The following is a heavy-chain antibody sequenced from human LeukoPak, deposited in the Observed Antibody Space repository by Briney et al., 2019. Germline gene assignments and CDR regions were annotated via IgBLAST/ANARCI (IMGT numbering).Heavy chain of an antibody. CDR1: GFTFSSYA. CDR2: ISGSGGST. J-gene: IGHJ4*02. V-gene: IGHV3-23*01. CDR3: AKGGAAAGTGPSYFDY. Sequence: PGGSLRLSCAASGFTFSSYAMSWVRQAPGKGLEWVSAISGSGGSTYYADSVKGRFTISRDNSKNTLYLQMNSLRAEDTAVYYCAKGGAAAGTGPSYFDYWGQGTLVTVSS. D-gene: IGHD6-13*01.